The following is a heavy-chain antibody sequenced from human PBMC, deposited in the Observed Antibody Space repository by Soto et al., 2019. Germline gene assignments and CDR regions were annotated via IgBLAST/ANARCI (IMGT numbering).Heavy chain of an antibody. J-gene: IGHJ4*02. D-gene: IGHD6-13*01. CDR1: GYTFTGYY. CDR3: ARDPSGIAAAEPPSSFGY. V-gene: IGHV1-2*04. CDR2: INPNSGGT. Sequence: ASVKVSCKASGYTFTGYYMHWVRQAPGQGLEWMGWINPNSGGTNYAQKFQGWVTMTRDTSISTAYMELSRLRSDDTAVYYCARDPSGIAAAEPPSSFGYWGQGTLVTVSS.